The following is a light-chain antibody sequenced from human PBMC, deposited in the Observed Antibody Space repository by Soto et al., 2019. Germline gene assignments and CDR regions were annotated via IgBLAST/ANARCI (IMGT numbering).Light chain of an antibody. Sequence: DIQVTQSPPSLSASVGDRVTITCRATQNITKFLNWYQQKPGKPPNLLIYAASFLYSGVPSRFSGGGSGTDFTLTISGLQLEDFATYHCQQSYTTPLTFGGGTKVEIE. V-gene: IGKV1-39*01. J-gene: IGKJ4*01. CDR2: AAS. CDR3: QQSYTTPLT. CDR1: QNITKF.